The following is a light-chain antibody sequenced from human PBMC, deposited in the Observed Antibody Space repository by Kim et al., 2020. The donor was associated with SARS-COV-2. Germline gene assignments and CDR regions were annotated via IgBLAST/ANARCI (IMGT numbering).Light chain of an antibody. CDR3: QSYDSSNPVV. CDR1: SGSIASNY. Sequence: KTVTLSCTRSSGSIASNYVQWYQLRPGSAPTTVIYEDNQRPSGVPDRFSGSIDSSSNSAFLTISGLKTEDEADYYCQSYDSSNPVVFGGGTQLTVL. CDR2: EDN. V-gene: IGLV6-57*03. J-gene: IGLJ2*01.